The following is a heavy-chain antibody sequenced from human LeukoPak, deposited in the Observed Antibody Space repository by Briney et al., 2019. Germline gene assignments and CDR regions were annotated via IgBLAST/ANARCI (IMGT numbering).Heavy chain of an antibody. CDR2: ISAYNGNT. CDR1: GYTFTSYG. D-gene: IGHD1-7*01. Sequence: GASVKVSCKASGYTFTSYGISWVRQAPGQGLEWMGWISAYNGNTNYAQKFQGRVTMTRDTSTSTVYMELSSLRSEDTAVYYCARAEGSNWNYDYWGQGTLVTVSS. CDR3: ARAEGSNWNYDY. J-gene: IGHJ4*02. V-gene: IGHV1-18*01.